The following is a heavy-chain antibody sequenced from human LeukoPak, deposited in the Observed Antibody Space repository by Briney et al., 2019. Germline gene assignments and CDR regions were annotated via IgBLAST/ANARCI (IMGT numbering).Heavy chain of an antibody. CDR3: ARTTIFGVVFY. CDR1: GGSISSGGYY. V-gene: IGHV4-30-4*08. J-gene: IGHJ4*02. D-gene: IGHD3-3*01. Sequence: SETLSLTCTVSGGSISSGGYYWSWIRQPPGKGLEWIGYIYYSGSTYYNPSLKSRVTISVDTSKNQFSLKLSSVTAADTAVYYCARTTIFGVVFYWGQGTLVTVSS. CDR2: IYYSGST.